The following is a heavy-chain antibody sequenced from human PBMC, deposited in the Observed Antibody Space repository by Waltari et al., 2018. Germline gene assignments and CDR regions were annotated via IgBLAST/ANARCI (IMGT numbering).Heavy chain of an antibody. CDR3: AREFYYDSSGYYPCLDY. CDR1: GFTFSSYG. Sequence: QVQLVESGGGVVQPGRSLRLSCAASGFTFSSYGMPWVRQAPGKGLEWVAVIWYDGSNKYYADSVKGRFTISRDNSKNTLYLQMNSLRAEDTAVYYCAREFYYDSSGYYPCLDYWGQGTLVTVSS. CDR2: IWYDGSNK. V-gene: IGHV3-33*01. J-gene: IGHJ4*02. D-gene: IGHD3-22*01.